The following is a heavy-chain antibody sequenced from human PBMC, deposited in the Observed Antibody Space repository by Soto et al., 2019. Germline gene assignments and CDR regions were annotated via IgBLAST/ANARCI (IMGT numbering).Heavy chain of an antibody. V-gene: IGHV3-23*01. CDR1: GFTFSSYA. J-gene: IGHJ6*03. CDR2: ISGSGGRT. CDR3: AKDSSSDHDCPSFTDGPGRFDWHYMDV. D-gene: IGHD2-21*02. Sequence: PGGSLRLSCAASGFTFSSYAMSWVRQAPGKGLEWVSAISGSGGRTYYADSVKGRFTISRDNSKNTLYLQMNSLRAEDTAVYYCAKDSSSDHDCPSFTDGPGRFDWHYMDVWGKGTTVTVSS.